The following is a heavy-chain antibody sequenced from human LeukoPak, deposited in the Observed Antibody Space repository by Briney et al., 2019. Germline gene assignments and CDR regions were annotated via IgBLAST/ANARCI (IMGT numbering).Heavy chain of an antibody. D-gene: IGHD2-15*01. J-gene: IGHJ4*02. CDR2: ISGSGSTT. Sequence: PGGSLRLSCAASGFTFSTYAMNWVRQAPGKGLEWVSGISGSGSTTYYADSVKGRFTISRDNSKNTLYLQMNSLRAEDTAVYFCAKGYCSNGSCYLFDYWGRGTLVSVSS. V-gene: IGHV3-23*01. CDR1: GFTFSTYA. CDR3: AKGYCSNGSCYLFDY.